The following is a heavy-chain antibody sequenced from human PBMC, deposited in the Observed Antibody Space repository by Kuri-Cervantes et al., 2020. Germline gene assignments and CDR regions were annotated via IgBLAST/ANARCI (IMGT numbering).Heavy chain of an antibody. J-gene: IGHJ4*02. CDR3: AGGYYYDSSGYFDY. CDR1: GFTFSSYG. V-gene: IGHV3-33*05. D-gene: IGHD3-22*01. Sequence: GGSLRLSCAASGFTFSSYGMHWVRQAPGKGLEWVAVISYDGSNKYYADSVKGRFTISRDNSKNTLYLKMNSLKVEDTAVYYCAGGYYYDSSGYFDYWGQGTLVTVSS. CDR2: ISYDGSNK.